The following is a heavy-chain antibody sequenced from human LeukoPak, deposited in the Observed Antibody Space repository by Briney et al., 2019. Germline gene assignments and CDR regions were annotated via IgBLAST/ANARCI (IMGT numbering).Heavy chain of an antibody. CDR2: IYTSGST. D-gene: IGHD3-22*01. V-gene: IGHV4-4*07. Sequence: PSETLSLTCTDSGGSISSYYWSWIRQPAGKGLEWIGRIYTSGSTNYNPSLKSRVTMSVDTSKNQFSLKLSSVTAADTAVYYCARERPTGYYYDSSGYYVDAFDIWGQGTMVTVSS. CDR1: GGSISSYY. J-gene: IGHJ3*02. CDR3: ARERPTGYYYDSSGYYVDAFDI.